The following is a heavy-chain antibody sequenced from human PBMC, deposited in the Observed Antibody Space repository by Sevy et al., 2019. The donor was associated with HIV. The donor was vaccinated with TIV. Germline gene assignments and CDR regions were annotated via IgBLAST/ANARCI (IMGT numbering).Heavy chain of an antibody. Sequence: RGSLRLSCAASGFTFSKYSMSWVRQPPGKGLEWVSTLSFGCGEINHADSVKGRFTISRDNSKNSLYLQMNNLRAEDTAVYYCAREGCTKPHDYWGQGTLVTVSS. J-gene: IGHJ4*02. V-gene: IGHV3-23*01. D-gene: IGHD2-8*01. CDR3: AREGCTKPHDY. CDR1: GFTFSKYS. CDR2: LSFGCGEI.